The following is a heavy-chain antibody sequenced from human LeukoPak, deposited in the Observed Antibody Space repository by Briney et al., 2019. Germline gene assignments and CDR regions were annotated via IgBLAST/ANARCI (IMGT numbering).Heavy chain of an antibody. CDR3: ASTGYSSSWLDY. Sequence: GGSLRLSCAASGFTFSSYGMHWVRQAPGKGLEWVAFIRYDGSNKYYADSVKGRFTISRDNSKNTLYLQMNSLRAEDTAVYYCASTGYSSSWLDYWGQGTLITVSS. CDR1: GFTFSSYG. CDR2: IRYDGSNK. V-gene: IGHV3-30*02. J-gene: IGHJ4*02. D-gene: IGHD6-13*01.